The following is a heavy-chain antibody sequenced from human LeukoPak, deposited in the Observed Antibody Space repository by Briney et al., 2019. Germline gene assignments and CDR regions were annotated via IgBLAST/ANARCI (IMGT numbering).Heavy chain of an antibody. CDR3: AKDLRGSYQTDFDY. Sequence: PGGSLRLSCAASGFTFSSYAMSWVRQAPGKGLEWVSAISGSGGSTYYADSVKGRFTISRDNSKNTLYLQMNSLRAEDTAVYDCAKDLRGSYQTDFDYWGQGTLVTVSS. CDR1: GFTFSSYA. D-gene: IGHD1-26*01. V-gene: IGHV3-23*01. CDR2: ISGSGGST. J-gene: IGHJ4*02.